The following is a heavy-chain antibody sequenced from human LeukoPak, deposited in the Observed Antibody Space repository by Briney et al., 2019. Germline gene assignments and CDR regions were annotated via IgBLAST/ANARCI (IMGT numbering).Heavy chain of an antibody. Sequence: SETLSLTCAVYGGSFSGYYWSWIRQPPGKGLEWIGEINHSGSTNYNPSLKSRVTISVDTSKNQFSLKLSSVTAADAAVYYCARGSRNTMIVVARPFDYWGQGTLVTVSS. CDR1: GGSFSGYY. V-gene: IGHV4-34*01. D-gene: IGHD3-22*01. CDR2: INHSGST. CDR3: ARGSRNTMIVVARPFDY. J-gene: IGHJ4*02.